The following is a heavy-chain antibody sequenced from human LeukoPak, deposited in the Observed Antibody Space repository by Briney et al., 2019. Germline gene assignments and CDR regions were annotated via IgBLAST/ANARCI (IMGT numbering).Heavy chain of an antibody. Sequence: SETLSLTCTVSGGSISSDYWSWIRQPAGKGLEWIGRINISGSTNYNPSLKSRVTMSVDTSKNQFSLKLSSVTAADTAVYYCARGYTAMSRNYYYGMDVWGQGTTVTVSS. V-gene: IGHV4-4*07. D-gene: IGHD5-18*01. J-gene: IGHJ6*02. CDR3: ARGYTAMSRNYYYGMDV. CDR2: INISGST. CDR1: GGSISSDY.